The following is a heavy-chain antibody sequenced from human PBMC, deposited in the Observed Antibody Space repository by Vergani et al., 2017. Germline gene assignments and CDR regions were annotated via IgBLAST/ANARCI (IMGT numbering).Heavy chain of an antibody. CDR2: IIPIVGTA. V-gene: IGHV1-69*01. CDR1: GGTFSSYA. J-gene: IGHJ4*02. Sequence: QVQLVQSGAEVKKPGSSVKVSCKASGGTFSSYAISWVRQAPGQGLEWMGGIIPIVGTANYAQKFQGRVTITADESTSTAYMELSSLRSEDTAVYYCARGSIDVWSGSQTNHYFDYWGQGTLGTVSS. CDR3: ARGSIDVWSGSQTNHYFDY. D-gene: IGHD3-3*01.